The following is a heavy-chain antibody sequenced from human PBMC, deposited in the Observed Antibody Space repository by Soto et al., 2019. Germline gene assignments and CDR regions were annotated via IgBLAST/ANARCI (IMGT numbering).Heavy chain of an antibody. D-gene: IGHD1-1*01. CDR2: INDDGSST. CDR1: GFTFSMYW. J-gene: IGHJ4*02. V-gene: IGHV3-74*01. CDR3: TRWQRSTTTGTGAV. Sequence: GGSLRLSCAASGFTFSMYWMHWVRQVPGKGPEWVSRINDDGSSTNYADSVKGRFTISRDNAKNTLYLQMNDLGAEDTAVYYCTRWQRSTTTGTGAVWGQGTLVTVSS.